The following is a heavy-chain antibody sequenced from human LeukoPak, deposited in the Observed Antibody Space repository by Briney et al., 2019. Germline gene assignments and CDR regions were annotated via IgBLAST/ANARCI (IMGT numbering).Heavy chain of an antibody. CDR2: ISGGGGST. Sequence: GGSLRLSCAASGFTFTSYSMNWVRQAPGKGLEWVSTISGGGGSTYYADSVKGRFTISRDNSKNTLYLQVNSLRAEDTAVYYCARGSYYFDYWGQGTLVTVSS. CDR3: ARGSYYFDY. CDR1: GFTFTSYS. J-gene: IGHJ4*02. V-gene: IGHV3-23*01.